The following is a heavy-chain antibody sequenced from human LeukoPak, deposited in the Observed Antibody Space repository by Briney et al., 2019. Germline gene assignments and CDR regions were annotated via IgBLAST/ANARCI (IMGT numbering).Heavy chain of an antibody. CDR2: IIPVFGTA. V-gene: IGHV1-69*06. CDR3: ASLDCSGGSCHTPYYYYYYMDV. Sequence: ASVKVSCKASGGTFSSYAISWVRQAPGQGLEWMGGIIPVFGTANYAQKFQGRVTITADKSTSTAYMELSSLRSEDTAVYYCASLDCSGGSCHTPYYYYYYMDVWGKGTTVTVSS. J-gene: IGHJ6*03. CDR1: GGTFSSYA. D-gene: IGHD2-15*01.